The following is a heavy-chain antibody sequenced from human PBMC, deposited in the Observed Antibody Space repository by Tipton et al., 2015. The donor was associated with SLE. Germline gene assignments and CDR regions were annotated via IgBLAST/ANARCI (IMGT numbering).Heavy chain of an antibody. J-gene: IGHJ1*01. V-gene: IGHV4-39*07. CDR1: GGSITSSSYY. CDR3: ARSLPEYQYRVEYFQH. Sequence: TLSLTCTVSGGSITSSSYYWGWIRQSPEKGLEWIGSISYSGSTSYTPSLKSRVTISVDTSKNQFSLKLSSVTAADTAVYYCARSLPEYQYRVEYFQHWGQGTLVTVSS. D-gene: IGHD2-2*01. CDR2: ISYSGST.